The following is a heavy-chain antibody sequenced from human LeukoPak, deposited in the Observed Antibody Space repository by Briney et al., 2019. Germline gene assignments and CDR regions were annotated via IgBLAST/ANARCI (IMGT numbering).Heavy chain of an antibody. V-gene: IGHV3-74*01. Sequence: GSLRLSCAASGFTFRSYWMHWVRQAPGKGLVWVSRINSDGTSTNYGDSVKGRFTVSRDNAKNTLYLQMNSLSAEDTAVYYCAREYNINWPFDYWGQGTLVSVSS. D-gene: IGHD1-1*01. CDR1: GFTFRSYW. CDR3: AREYNINWPFDY. CDR2: INSDGTST. J-gene: IGHJ4*02.